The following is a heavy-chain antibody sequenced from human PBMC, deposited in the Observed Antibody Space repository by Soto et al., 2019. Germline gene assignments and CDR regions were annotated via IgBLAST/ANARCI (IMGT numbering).Heavy chain of an antibody. J-gene: IGHJ6*02. Sequence: SETLSLTCTVSGGSISGGDYYWSWIRQPPGRGLEWIGYIYYTGSTYHNPSLKSRLSISLDTSKNQFSLKMSSVTAADTALYYCARVEQNLIRGSYYYGVDVWGQGTTVTVSS. CDR3: ARVEQNLIRGSYYYGVDV. D-gene: IGHD5-12*01. V-gene: IGHV4-30-4*01. CDR1: GGSISGGDYY. CDR2: IYYTGST.